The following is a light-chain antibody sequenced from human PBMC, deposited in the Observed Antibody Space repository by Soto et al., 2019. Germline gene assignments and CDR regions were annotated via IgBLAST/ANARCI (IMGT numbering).Light chain of an antibody. Sequence: QSVLTQPASVSGSPGQSITISCTGPSSDVGGYNYVSWYQQHPGKAPKLMIYDVSNRPSGVSNRFSGSKSGNTASLTISGLQAEDEADYYCSSYTSSSTLYVFGTGT. CDR3: SSYTSSSTLYV. V-gene: IGLV2-14*01. CDR1: SSDVGGYNY. CDR2: DVS. J-gene: IGLJ1*01.